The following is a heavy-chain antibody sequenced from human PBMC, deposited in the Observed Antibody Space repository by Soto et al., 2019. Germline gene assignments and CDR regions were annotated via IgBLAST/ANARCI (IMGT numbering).Heavy chain of an antibody. V-gene: IGHV1-69*13. CDR1: GGTFSSYA. D-gene: IGHD6-13*01. J-gene: IGHJ3*02. CDR3: AGPERREAAGTFDAFDI. CDR2: IIPIFGTA. Sequence: GASVKVSCKASGGTFSSYAISWVRQAPGQGLEWMGGIIPIFGTANYAQKFQGRVTITADESTSTAYMELSSLRSEDTAGYYCAGPERREAAGTFDAFDIWGQGTMVTVSS.